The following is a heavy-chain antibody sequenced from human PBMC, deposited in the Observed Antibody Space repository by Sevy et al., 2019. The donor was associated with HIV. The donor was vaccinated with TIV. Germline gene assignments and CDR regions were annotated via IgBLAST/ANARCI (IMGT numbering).Heavy chain of an antibody. CDR2: INTSGST. J-gene: IGHJ4*02. D-gene: IGHD7-27*01. Sequence: SETLSLTCTVSGDSFSSYFWAWIRQPAGKGLEWIGRINTSGSTNYNPSLKSRVTMSVDTSKGQFSLKVTSLTAADTAIYFCARSNWVTATTGFSKSYYFDYWGQGSLVTVSS. V-gene: IGHV4-4*07. CDR1: GDSFSSYF. CDR3: ARSNWVTATTGFSKSYYFDY.